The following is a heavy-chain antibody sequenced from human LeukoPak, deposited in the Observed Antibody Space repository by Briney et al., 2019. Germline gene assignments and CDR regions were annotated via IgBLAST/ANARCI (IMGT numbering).Heavy chain of an antibody. V-gene: IGHV1-46*01. CDR1: GYTFTSYY. D-gene: IGHD6-13*01. CDR2: INPSGGST. J-gene: IGHJ6*02. CDR3: ARESGQQLVRYYYYGMDV. Sequence: ASVKVSCKASGYTFTSYYMHWVRQAPGRGPEWMGIINPSGGSTSYAQKFQGRVTMTRDTSTSTVYMELSSLRSEDTAVYYCARESGQQLVRYYYYGMDVWGQGTTVTVSS.